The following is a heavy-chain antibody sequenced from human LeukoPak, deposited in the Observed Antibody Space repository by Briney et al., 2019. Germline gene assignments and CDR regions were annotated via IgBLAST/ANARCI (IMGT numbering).Heavy chain of an antibody. CDR3: ARDSYQDYYGRFDP. V-gene: IGHV3-33*01. Sequence: IWDDGNNKRYANSVDGRFTISRDNSENTLYLQMNGLTAEDTAMYYCARDSYQDYYGRFDPWGQGTLVIVSS. CDR2: IWDDGNNK. D-gene: IGHD3-10*01. J-gene: IGHJ5*02.